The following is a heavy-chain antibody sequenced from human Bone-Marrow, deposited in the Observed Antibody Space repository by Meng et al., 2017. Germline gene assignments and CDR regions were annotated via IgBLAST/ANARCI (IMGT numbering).Heavy chain of an antibody. CDR3: ARDHSTDEMATLYFYYYDMDV. D-gene: IGHD5-24*01. V-gene: IGHV3-11*01. Sequence: GGSLRLSCAASGFTFSDYYMSWIRQAPGKGLECVSYISSSGSTIYYADSVKGRFTISRDNAKNSLYLQMNSLRAEDTAVYYCARDHSTDEMATLYFYYYDMDVWGQGTTVTVSS. CDR1: GFTFSDYY. J-gene: IGHJ6*02. CDR2: ISSSGSTI.